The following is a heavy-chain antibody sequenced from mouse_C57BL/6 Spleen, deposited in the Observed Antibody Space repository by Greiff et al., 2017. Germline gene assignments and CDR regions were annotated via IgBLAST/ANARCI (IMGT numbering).Heavy chain of an antibody. CDR1: GYSITSGYY. CDR2: ISYDGSN. J-gene: IGHJ4*01. CDR3: ERFGWLRDAMDY. Sequence: EVKLQESGPGLVKPSQSLSLTCSVTGYSITSGYYWNWIRQFPGNKLEWMGYISYDGSNNYNPSLKNRISFTRDTSKNQFFLKLNSVTTEDTATYDYERFGWLRDAMDYWGQGTSVTVSS. D-gene: IGHD2-2*01. V-gene: IGHV3-6*01.